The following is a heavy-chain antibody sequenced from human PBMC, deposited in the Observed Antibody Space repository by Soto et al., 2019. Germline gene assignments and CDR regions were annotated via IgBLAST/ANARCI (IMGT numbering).Heavy chain of an antibody. CDR1: GDSVSSNSAA. D-gene: IGHD1-7*01. J-gene: IGHJ6*03. Sequence: SQTLSLTCAISGDSVSSNSAAWNWIRQSPSRGLEWLGRTYYRSRWYNDYAVSVKSRITVNPDTSKNQFSLHLNSVTPEDTAVYYWAGTTSLRGYYMDVWDKGTTVPFSS. V-gene: IGHV6-1*01. CDR3: AGTTSLRGYYMDV. CDR2: TYYRSRWYN.